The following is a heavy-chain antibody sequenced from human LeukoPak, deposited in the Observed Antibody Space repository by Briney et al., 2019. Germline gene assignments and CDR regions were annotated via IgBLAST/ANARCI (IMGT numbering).Heavy chain of an antibody. V-gene: IGHV3-20*04. Sequence: GGSLRLSCEASGFTFDDYGMSWVRQAPGKGLEWVSGINWNGGSTGYADSVKGRFTISRDNSKNTLSLQMNSLRAEDTAIYYCANGAKYNILTGFHASRDDAFDIWGQGTMVIVSS. D-gene: IGHD3-9*01. J-gene: IGHJ3*02. CDR1: GFTFDDYG. CDR2: INWNGGST. CDR3: ANGAKYNILTGFHASRDDAFDI.